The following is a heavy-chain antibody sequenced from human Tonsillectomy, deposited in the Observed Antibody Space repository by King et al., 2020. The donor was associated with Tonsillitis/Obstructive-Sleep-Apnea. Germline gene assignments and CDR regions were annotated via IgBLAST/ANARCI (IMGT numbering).Heavy chain of an antibody. D-gene: IGHD5-18*01. CDR2: IYYSGST. CDR1: GGSISSYY. V-gene: IGHV4-59*08. CDR3: SRHKRMRGAGDPAYDY. J-gene: IGHJ4*02. Sequence: VQLQESGPGLVKPSETLSLTCTVSGGSISSYYWSWIRQPPGKGLEWIGYIYYSGSTNYNPSLKSRVTIPVDTSKNQFSLKLSYVTAADTAVYYCSRHKRMRGAGDPAYDYWGQGTLVTVSS.